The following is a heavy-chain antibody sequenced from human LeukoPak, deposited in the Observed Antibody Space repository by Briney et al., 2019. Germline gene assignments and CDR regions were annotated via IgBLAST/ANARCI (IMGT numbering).Heavy chain of an antibody. D-gene: IGHD3-10*01. J-gene: IGHJ3*02. CDR3: ARARQIISHDAFDI. V-gene: IGHV1-69*13. CDR2: IIPIFGTA. Sequence: SVKVSCKASGDTFTSYGISWVRQAPGQGLEWMGGIIPIFGTANYAQKFQGRVTITADESTSTAYMELSSLRSEDTAVYYCARARQIISHDAFDIWGQGTMVTVSS. CDR1: GDTFTSYG.